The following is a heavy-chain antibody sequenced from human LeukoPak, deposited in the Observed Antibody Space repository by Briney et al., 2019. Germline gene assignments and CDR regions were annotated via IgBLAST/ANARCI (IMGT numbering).Heavy chain of an antibody. V-gene: IGHV3-64D*09. Sequence: GGSLRLSCSASGFTFSRYAMHWGRQAPGKGLEYVSGITSDGGSTYYAESVKGRFSISRDNSKNTLYLQMSSLRTEDTAVYSCVKTYGYCSATGCYVFDYWGQGTLVTVSS. CDR3: VKTYGYCSATGCYVFDY. CDR2: ITSDGGST. CDR1: GFTFSRYA. D-gene: IGHD2-2*01. J-gene: IGHJ4*02.